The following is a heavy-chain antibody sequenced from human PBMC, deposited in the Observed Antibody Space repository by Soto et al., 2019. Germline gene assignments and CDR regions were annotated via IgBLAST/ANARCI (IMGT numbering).Heavy chain of an antibody. Sequence: GASVKVSCKASGYTFTSYGISWVRQAPGQGLEWMGWISAYNGNTNYAQKLQGRVTMTTDTSTSTAYMELRSLRSDDTAVYYCARDYEVRGVIISLVLDPWGHGTLLTVHS. CDR3: ARDYEVRGVIISLVLDP. V-gene: IGHV1-18*01. D-gene: IGHD3-10*01. CDR2: ISAYNGNT. CDR1: GYTFTSYG. J-gene: IGHJ5*02.